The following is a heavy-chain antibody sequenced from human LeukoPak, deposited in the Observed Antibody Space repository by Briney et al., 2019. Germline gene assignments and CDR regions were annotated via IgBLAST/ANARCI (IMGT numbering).Heavy chain of an antibody. CDR1: GFTFSTYG. CDR2: ISYDGSNK. D-gene: IGHD5-24*01. J-gene: IGHJ4*02. Sequence: GGPLRLSCAASGFTFSTYGMHWVRRAPGKGLEWGAVISYDGSNKYYADSVKGRFTISRDNSKNTLYLQMNSLRAEDTAVYYCAKETSRDGYNYFDYWGQGTLVTVSS. V-gene: IGHV3-30*18. CDR3: AKETSRDGYNYFDY.